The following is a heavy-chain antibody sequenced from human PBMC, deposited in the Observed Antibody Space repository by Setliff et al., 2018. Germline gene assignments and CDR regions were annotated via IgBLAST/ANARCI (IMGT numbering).Heavy chain of an antibody. CDR2: ISSGSSTI. Sequence: PGGSLRLSCAASGITFSIYSMTWVRQAPGKGLEWLSKISSGSSTIYYADSVKGRFTISRDNAQNSLYLQMNNLRAEDTAVYFCARARSNGWEEPDYWGQGTLVTVSS. CDR3: ARARSNGWEEPDY. CDR1: GITFSIYS. J-gene: IGHJ4*02. D-gene: IGHD6-19*01. V-gene: IGHV3-48*01.